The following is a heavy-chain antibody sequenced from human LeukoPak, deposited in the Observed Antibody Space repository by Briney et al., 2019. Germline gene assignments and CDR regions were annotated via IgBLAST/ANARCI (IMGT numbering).Heavy chain of an antibody. CDR2: IYYSGTT. CDR3: ARGYYDFWSGYWAPIDY. CDR1: GGSISSSTYY. J-gene: IGHJ4*02. V-gene: IGHV4-39*07. D-gene: IGHD3-3*01. Sequence: SETLSLTCTVSGGSISSSTYYWGWIRQPPGKGLEWIGTIYYSGTTYYNPSLKSRVTISVDTSKNQFSLKLSSVTAADTAVYYCARGYYDFWSGYWAPIDYWGQGTLVTVSS.